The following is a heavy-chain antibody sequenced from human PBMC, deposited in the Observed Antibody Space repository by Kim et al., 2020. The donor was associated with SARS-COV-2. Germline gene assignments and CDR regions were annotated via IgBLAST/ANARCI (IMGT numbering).Heavy chain of an antibody. CDR1: GFTFSSYA. J-gene: IGHJ4*02. Sequence: GGSLRLSCAASGFTFSSYAMNWVRQAPGKGLEWLSSISTTSEYIHSADSVTGRFTISIDNAKASLYLQMSMQGAETTAAYDCASDSSSGSSARYWGQGT. CDR3: ASDSSSGSSARY. CDR2: ISTTSEYI. D-gene: IGHD1-26*01. V-gene: IGHV3-21*01.